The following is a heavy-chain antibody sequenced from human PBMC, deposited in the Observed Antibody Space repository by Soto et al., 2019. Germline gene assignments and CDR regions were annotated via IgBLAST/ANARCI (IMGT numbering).Heavy chain of an antibody. Sequence: ASVKVSCKASGYTYTSYAMHWVRQAPGQRLEWMGWINAGNGNTKYSQKFQGRVTITRDTSASTAYMELSSLRSEDTAVYYCARRVSSTSFYYYGMDVWGQGTTVTVSS. CDR2: INAGNGNT. CDR1: GYTYTSYA. V-gene: IGHV1-3*01. J-gene: IGHJ6*02. D-gene: IGHD2-2*01. CDR3: ARRVSSTSFYYYGMDV.